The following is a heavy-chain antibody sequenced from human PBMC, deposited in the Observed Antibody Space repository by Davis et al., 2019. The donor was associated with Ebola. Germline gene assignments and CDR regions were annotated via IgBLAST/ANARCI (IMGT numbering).Heavy chain of an antibody. Sequence: PGGSLRLSCAASGFTFSSYGMHWVRQAPGKGLEWVAVISYDGSNKYYADSVKGRFTISRDNSKNTLYLQMNSLRAEDTAVYYCARDYYGSGNLGWFDPWGQGTLVTVSS. CDR3: ARDYYGSGNLGWFDP. D-gene: IGHD3-10*01. CDR2: ISYDGSNK. V-gene: IGHV3-30*03. CDR1: GFTFSSYG. J-gene: IGHJ5*02.